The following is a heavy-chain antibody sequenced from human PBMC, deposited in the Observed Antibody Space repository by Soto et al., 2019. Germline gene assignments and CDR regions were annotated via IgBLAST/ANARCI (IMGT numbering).Heavy chain of an antibody. D-gene: IGHD1-26*01. CDR1: GYTFTTYY. CDR3: ARQWGEIVTALAR. J-gene: IGHJ4*02. CDR2: FNPYTGGT. V-gene: IGHV1-46*01. Sequence: QGQLVQSGAEVKKPGASVKVSCKASGYTFTTYYIHWMRQAPGQGLELMGMFNPYTGGTRYAHKFQGRVTMTGDTSTSTGYMELRRLRSYDTAVDYCARQWGEIVTALARWGQGPLVTVSS.